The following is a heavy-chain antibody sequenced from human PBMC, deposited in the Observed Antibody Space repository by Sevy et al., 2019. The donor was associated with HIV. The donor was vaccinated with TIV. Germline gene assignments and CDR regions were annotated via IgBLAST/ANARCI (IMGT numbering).Heavy chain of an antibody. CDR1: GFTFSNYA. CDR2: ISGSGDTT. D-gene: IGHD1-26*01. J-gene: IGHJ5*02. Sequence: GGSLRLSCAASGFTFSNYAMTWVRQAPEKGLEWVSAISGSGDTTYYGDSVKGRFTISSDYSKNTRYLQMNSLRAEDTAVYYWARVGGWEVGSLDNWFDPWGQGTLVTVSS. V-gene: IGHV3-23*01. CDR3: ARVGGWEVGSLDNWFDP.